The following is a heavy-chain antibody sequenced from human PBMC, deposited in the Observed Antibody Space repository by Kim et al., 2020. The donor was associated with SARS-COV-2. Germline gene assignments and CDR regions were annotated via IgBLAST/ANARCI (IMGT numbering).Heavy chain of an antibody. Sequence: GGSLRLSCAASGFTFSSYAMHSVRQAPGKGLEWVAVISYDGSNKYYADSVKGRFTISRDNSKNTLYLQMNSLRAEDTAVYYCARDRCSSTSCYDYYYGMDVWGQGTTVTVSS. CDR2: ISYDGSNK. J-gene: IGHJ6*02. D-gene: IGHD2-2*01. CDR1: GFTFSSYA. CDR3: ARDRCSSTSCYDYYYGMDV. V-gene: IGHV3-30*04.